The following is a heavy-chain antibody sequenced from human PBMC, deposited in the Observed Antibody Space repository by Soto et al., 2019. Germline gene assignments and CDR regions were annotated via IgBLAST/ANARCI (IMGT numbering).Heavy chain of an antibody. J-gene: IGHJ3*02. CDR2: IWYDGSNK. CDR1: GFTFSSYG. D-gene: IGHD6-13*01. V-gene: IGHV3-33*01. Sequence: QVQLVESGGGVVQPGRSLRLSCAASGFTFSSYGMHWVRQAPGKGLEWVADIWYDGSNKYYADSVKGRFTISRDNSKNTLYLQMNSLRAEDTAVYYCARGQYRIAAAGNAFDIWGQGTMVTVSS. CDR3: ARGQYRIAAAGNAFDI.